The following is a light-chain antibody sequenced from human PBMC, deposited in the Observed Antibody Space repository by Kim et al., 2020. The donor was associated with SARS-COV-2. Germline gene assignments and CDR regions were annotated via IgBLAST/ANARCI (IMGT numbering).Light chain of an antibody. J-gene: IGLJ2*01. Sequence: QLVLTQPPSASASLGASVTLTCTLSSGYTNYKVDWYQQRPGKGPRFVMRVGTGGIVGSKGDGIPDRFSVLGSGLNRYLTIKNIQEEDESDYHCGADHGSGSNFVFVVFGGRTKLTVL. CDR3: GADHGSGSNFVFVV. CDR1: SGYTNYK. CDR2: VGTGGIVG. V-gene: IGLV9-49*01.